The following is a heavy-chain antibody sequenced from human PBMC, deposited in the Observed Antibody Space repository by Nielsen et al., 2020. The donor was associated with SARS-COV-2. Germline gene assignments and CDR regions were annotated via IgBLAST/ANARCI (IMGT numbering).Heavy chain of an antibody. V-gene: IGHV3-30-3*01. CDR3: ARDRVGATSIGYYYYYYGMDV. CDR1: GFTFSSYA. J-gene: IGHJ6*02. CDR2: ISYDGSNK. Sequence: GGSLRLSCAASGFTFSSYAMHWVRQAPGKGLEWVAVISYDGSNKYYADSVKGRFTISRDNSKNTLYLQMNSLRAEDTAVNYCARDRVGATSIGYYYYYYGMDVWGQGTTVTVSS. D-gene: IGHD1-26*01.